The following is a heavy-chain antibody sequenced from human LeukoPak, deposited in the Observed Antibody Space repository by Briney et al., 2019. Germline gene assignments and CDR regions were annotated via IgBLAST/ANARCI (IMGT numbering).Heavy chain of an antibody. J-gene: IGHJ3*02. CDR3: ATLAYCGGDCPPGVDAFDI. V-gene: IGHV1-46*01. CDR2: INPSGGST. Sequence: ASVKVSCKASGYTFTSYYMHWVRQAPGQGLEWMGIINPSGGSTSYAQKFQGRVTMTRDTSTSTVYMELSSLRSEDTAVYYCATLAYCGGDCPPGVDAFDIWGQGTMVTVSS. D-gene: IGHD2-21*02. CDR1: GYTFTSYY.